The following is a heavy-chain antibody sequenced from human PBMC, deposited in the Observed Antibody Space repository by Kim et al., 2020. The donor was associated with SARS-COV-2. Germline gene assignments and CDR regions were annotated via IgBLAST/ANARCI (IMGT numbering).Heavy chain of an antibody. Sequence: ASVKVSCKASGYTFTSYYMHWVRQAPGQGLEWMGIINPSGGSTSYVQKFQGRVTMTRDTSTSTVYMELSSLRSEDTAVYYCARDDRDSSGYGMAWYYYMDVWGKWTTVTVSS. CDR1: GYTFTSYY. V-gene: IGHV1-46*01. CDR2: INPSGGST. D-gene: IGHD3-22*01. J-gene: IGHJ6*03. CDR3: ARDDRDSSGYGMAWYYYMDV.